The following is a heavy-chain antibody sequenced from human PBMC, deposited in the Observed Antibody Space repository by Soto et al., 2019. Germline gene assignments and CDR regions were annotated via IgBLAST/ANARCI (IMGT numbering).Heavy chain of an antibody. J-gene: IGHJ4*02. CDR3: AKEMGTPMVPTYDY. CDR2: ISYDGSNK. CDR1: GFTFSSYC. Sequence: GGSLRLSCAASGFTFSSYCMHWVRKAPGKGLEWVAVISYDGSNKYYADSVKGRFTISRDNSENTLYLQMNSLRAEDTAVYYCAKEMGTPMVPTYDYWGQGTLVTVSS. D-gene: IGHD5-18*01. V-gene: IGHV3-30*18.